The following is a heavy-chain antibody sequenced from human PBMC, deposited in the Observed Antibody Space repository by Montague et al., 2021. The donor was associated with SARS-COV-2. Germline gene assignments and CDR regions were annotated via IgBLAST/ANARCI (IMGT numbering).Heavy chain of an antibody. CDR2: ISNSGDTK. J-gene: IGHJ4*02. CDR3: ARAGEDYYYDSSGFLY. CDR1: GFIFSSYE. V-gene: IGHV3-48*03. Sequence: SLSLSASGFIFSSYEMNWVRQAPGKGLEWVSYISNSGDTKYYADSVKGRFTISRDNAKNSLYLQMSSLRAEDTAVYYCARAGEDYYYDSSGFLYWGQGILVTVSS. D-gene: IGHD3-22*01.